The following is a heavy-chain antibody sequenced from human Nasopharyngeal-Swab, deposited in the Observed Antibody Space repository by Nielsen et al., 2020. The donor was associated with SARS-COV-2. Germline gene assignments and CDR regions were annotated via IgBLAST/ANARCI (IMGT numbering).Heavy chain of an antibody. CDR2: NYEGPNT. D-gene: IGHD2-15*01. CDR1: GISVSGQH. CDR3: ARDAAGSGIDY. J-gene: IGHJ4*02. Sequence: GESLKTPRVVSGISVSGQHMSWVRQAPGKGLEWVSVNYEGPNTLYADSVQGRFIISRDNSRNMLYLQMSGLTADVTAVYYCARDAAGSGIDYWGQGALVTVSS. V-gene: IGHV3-53*01.